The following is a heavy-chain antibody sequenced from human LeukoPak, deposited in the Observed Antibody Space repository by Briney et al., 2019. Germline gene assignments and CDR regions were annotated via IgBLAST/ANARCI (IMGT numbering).Heavy chain of an antibody. J-gene: IGHJ6*02. CDR3: ARNNGMDV. CDR1: GFTFSSYA. V-gene: IGHV3-64*04. Sequence: GGSLRLSCSASGFTFSSYAMHWVRQAPGKGLEYVSAISSNGGSTYYADSVKGRFTISKDNAKNSLYLQMNSLRAEDTALYHCARNNGMDVWGQGTTVIVSS. CDR2: ISSNGGST.